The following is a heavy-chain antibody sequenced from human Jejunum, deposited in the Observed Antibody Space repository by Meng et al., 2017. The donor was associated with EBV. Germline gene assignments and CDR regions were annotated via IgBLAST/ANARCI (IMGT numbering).Heavy chain of an antibody. CDR3: VRDSSFNVH. CDR2: ISSGSSFI. D-gene: IGHD3-16*02. CDR1: GFTCSSYS. J-gene: IGHJ4*02. Sequence: EVQLVESAGGLVKPGGSLRLSCAASGFTCSSYSMNGVRQAPGKGLEWVSYISSGSSFIYYADSVKGRFTISRDDAKNSLSLQMNNLGADDTAVYYCVRDSSFNVHWGQGTLVTVSS. V-gene: IGHV3-21*02.